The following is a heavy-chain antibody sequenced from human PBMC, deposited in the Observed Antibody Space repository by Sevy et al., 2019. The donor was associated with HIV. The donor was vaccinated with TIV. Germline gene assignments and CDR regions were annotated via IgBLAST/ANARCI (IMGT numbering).Heavy chain of an antibody. Sequence: GGSLRLSCAASGFTFRTHWMTWVRQAPGKGLEWVANINQLGSEKSYVDSVKGRFTISRDDAKNSLYLQMNSLRVEDTAMYYCASDYSWGQGTLVTVSS. CDR2: INQLGSEK. J-gene: IGHJ4*02. V-gene: IGHV3-7*01. CDR1: GFTFRTHW. CDR3: ASDYS.